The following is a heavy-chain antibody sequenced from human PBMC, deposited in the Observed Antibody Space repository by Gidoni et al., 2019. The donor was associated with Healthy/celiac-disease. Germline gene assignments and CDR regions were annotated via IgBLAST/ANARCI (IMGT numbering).Heavy chain of an antibody. Sequence: EVQLVESGGGLVKPGGSLRLSCAASGFTFSSYSMNWVRQAPGKGLEWVSSISSSSSYIYYADSVKGRFTISRDNAKNSLYLQMNSLRAEDTAVYYCAVSMIVVNPFDYWGQGTLVTVSS. J-gene: IGHJ4*02. V-gene: IGHV3-21*01. CDR1: GFTFSSYS. CDR3: AVSMIVVNPFDY. CDR2: ISSSSSYI. D-gene: IGHD3-22*01.